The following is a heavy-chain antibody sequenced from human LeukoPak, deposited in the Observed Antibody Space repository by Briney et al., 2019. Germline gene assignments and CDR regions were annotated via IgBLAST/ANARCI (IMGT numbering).Heavy chain of an antibody. CDR3: ARTRYYYNSRSYGAPYYFDY. CDR2: IYHSGNT. CDR1: GYSISSGYY. D-gene: IGHD3-10*01. Sequence: TSETLSLTCTVPGYSISSGYYWGWIRQPPGKGLEWIAIIYHSGNTYYNPSLKSRVTISVDTSKNQFSLKLSSVTAADTAVYYCARTRYYYNSRSYGAPYYFDYWGQGTLVTVSS. V-gene: IGHV4-38-2*02. J-gene: IGHJ4*02.